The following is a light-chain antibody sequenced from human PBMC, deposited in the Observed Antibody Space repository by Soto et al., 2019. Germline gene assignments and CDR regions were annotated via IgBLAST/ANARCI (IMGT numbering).Light chain of an antibody. V-gene: IGKV3-20*01. Sequence: LLTPSPGTLSLSPGERAPLSCRASQTVTSNYLAWYQQKPGQAPRLLIYGASGRATGIPDRFSGSGSGTDFTLTISRVEPEDFAVYYCQQYGSSPRTFGHGTK. CDR1: QTVTSNY. CDR2: GAS. CDR3: QQYGSSPRT. J-gene: IGKJ1*01.